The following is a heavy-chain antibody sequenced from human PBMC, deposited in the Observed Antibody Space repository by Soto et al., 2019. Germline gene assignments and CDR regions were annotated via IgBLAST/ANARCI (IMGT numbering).Heavy chain of an antibody. J-gene: IGHJ6*02. CDR3: ARATIFGVFIHYYYCGMDV. Sequence: QVQLVQSGAEVKKPGSSVKVSCKASGGTFSSYANSWVRQAPGQGLEWMGGIIPIFGTANYGQKLQGRVTITADESTSTAYMELSRLRSEDTAVYYCARATIFGVFIHYYYCGMDVWGQGTTVTVSS. D-gene: IGHD3-3*01. CDR1: GGTFSSYA. CDR2: IIPIFGTA. V-gene: IGHV1-69*01.